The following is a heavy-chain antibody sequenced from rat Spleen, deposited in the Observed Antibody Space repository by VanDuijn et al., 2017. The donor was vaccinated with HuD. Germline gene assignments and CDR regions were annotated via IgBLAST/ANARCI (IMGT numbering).Heavy chain of an antibody. J-gene: IGHJ3*01. CDR1: GFTFSNVA. V-gene: IGHV10-5*01. CDR3: TAVGED. CDR2: VRTKPNNYAT. D-gene: IGHD1-1*01. Sequence: VQVVESGGGLVQPKESLKISCAASGFTFSNVAMYWVRQAPGKGLEWLARVRTKPNNYATYYADSVKGRFTISRDDSKRMVYLQMDNLKIEDTAMYYCTAVGEDWGQGTLVTVSS.